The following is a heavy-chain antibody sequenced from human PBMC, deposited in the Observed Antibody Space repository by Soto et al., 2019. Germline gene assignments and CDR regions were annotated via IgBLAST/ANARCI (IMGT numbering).Heavy chain of an antibody. CDR1: GFTLSSYP. V-gene: IGHV3-30-3*01. D-gene: IGHD3-22*01. J-gene: IGHJ6*02. Sequence: PGGSLRLSCGASGFTLSSYPMHWVRQAPGKGLEWVAVISYDGYNKYYADSVKGRFTISRDNSKNTLYLQMNSLRPEDTAVYYCARDYDESSGPAHYYYGMDVWGQGTTVTVSS. CDR3: ARDYDESSGPAHYYYGMDV. CDR2: ISYDGYNK.